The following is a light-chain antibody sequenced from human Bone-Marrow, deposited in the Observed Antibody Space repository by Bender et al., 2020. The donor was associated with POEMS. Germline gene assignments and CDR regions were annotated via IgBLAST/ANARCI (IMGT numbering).Light chain of an antibody. CDR1: SSDVGTYNY. V-gene: IGLV2-8*01. CDR2: DVD. J-gene: IGLJ1*01. CDR3: CSYAGTYNFYV. Sequence: QSALTQPPSASGSPGQSVTISCTGTSSDVGTYNYVSWYQHHPGKVPELMLYDVDKRPSGVPDRFSGSKSGDTASLTISGLQPEDEADYYCCSYAGTYNFYVFGSGTQVTVV.